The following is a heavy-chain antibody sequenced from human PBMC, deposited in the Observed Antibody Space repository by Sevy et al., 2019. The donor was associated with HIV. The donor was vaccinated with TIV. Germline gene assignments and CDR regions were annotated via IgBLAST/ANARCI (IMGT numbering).Heavy chain of an antibody. V-gene: IGHV4-59*01. CDR3: ASGAYSYSGAYSGGWFDP. J-gene: IGHJ5*02. CDR2: VSYSGGT. Sequence: SENLSLTCTVSGGSISSYYWSWIRQPPGKRLEWIGYVSYSGGTNYNPSLKSRLTIALDTARKQFSLRLRSVTAADTAVYYCASGAYSYSGAYSGGWFDPWGQGTLVTVSS. CDR1: GGSISSYY. D-gene: IGHD3-22*01.